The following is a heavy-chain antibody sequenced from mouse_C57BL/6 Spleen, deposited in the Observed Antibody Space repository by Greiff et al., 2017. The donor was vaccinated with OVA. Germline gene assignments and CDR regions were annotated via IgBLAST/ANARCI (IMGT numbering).Heavy chain of an antibody. V-gene: IGHV1-9*01. CDR3: ARGAIGTPFDY. CDR2: ILPGSGST. D-gene: IGHD2-14*01. CDR1: GYTFTGYW. Sequence: VKLMASGAELMKPGASVKLSCKATGYTFTGYWIEWVKQRPGHGLEWIGEILPGSGSTNYNEKFKGKATLTADTSSNTAYMQLSSLKPGDSAIYDCARGAIGTPFDYWGQGTTLTVSS. J-gene: IGHJ2*01.